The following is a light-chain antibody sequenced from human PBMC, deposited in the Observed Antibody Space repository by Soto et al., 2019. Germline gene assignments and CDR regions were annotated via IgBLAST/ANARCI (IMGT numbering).Light chain of an antibody. J-gene: IGLJ1*01. V-gene: IGLV2-14*01. CDR1: SSDGGGYNY. CDR3: SSYTSSSTYV. Sequence: QSVLTQPASVSGAPGQSITISSTGTSSDGGGYNYVSLYQQHPRKAPKLMIYEVSNRPRGVSNRFSASKSGNTASLTISGLQAEDEADYYCSSYTSSSTYVFGTGTKVNVL. CDR2: EVS.